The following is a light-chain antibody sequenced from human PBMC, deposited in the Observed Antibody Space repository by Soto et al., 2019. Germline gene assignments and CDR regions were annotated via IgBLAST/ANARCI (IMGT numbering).Light chain of an antibody. CDR2: GAF. CDR1: QSISSSY. V-gene: IGKV3-20*01. J-gene: IGKJ5*01. Sequence: EVVLTQSPCSLSASPEERATLSCRASQSISSSYLAWYQQKPGQAPRLLIYGAFSRATGIPDRFSGSGSGTDFTLTINRVAPEDFAVYYCQQYVSLPFTFGQGTRLEIK. CDR3: QQYVSLPFT.